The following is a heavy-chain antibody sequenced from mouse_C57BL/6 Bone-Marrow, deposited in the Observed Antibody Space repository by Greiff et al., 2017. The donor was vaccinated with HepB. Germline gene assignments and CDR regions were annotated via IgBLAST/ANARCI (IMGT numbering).Heavy chain of an antibody. Sequence: VQLQQSGGDLVKPGGSLKLSCAASGFTFSSYCMSWVRQTPDKRLEWVATISSGGSYTYYPDSVKGRFTISRDNAKNTLYLQMSSLKSDDTAMYYCARHPPTYYFDYWGQGTTLTVAS. CDR3: ARHPPTYYFDY. V-gene: IGHV5-6*01. CDR2: ISSGGSYT. J-gene: IGHJ2*01. D-gene: IGHD1-1*01. CDR1: GFTFSSYC.